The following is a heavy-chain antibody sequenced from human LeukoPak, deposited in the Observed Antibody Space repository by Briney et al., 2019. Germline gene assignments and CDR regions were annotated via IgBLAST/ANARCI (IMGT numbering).Heavy chain of an antibody. J-gene: IGHJ4*02. CDR2: ISYDGSNK. V-gene: IGHV3-30*01. D-gene: IGHD5-18*01. CDR1: GFTFSSYA. CDR3: AKAEGIQLWLPYFDY. Sequence: GGSLRLSCAASGFTFSSYAMHWVRQAPGKGLEWVAVISYDGSNKYYADSVKGRFTISRDNAKNSLYLQMNSLRAEDTALYYCAKAEGIQLWLPYFDYWGQGTLVTVSS.